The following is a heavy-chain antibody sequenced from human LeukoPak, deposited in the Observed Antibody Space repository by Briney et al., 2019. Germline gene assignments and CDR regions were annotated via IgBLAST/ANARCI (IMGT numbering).Heavy chain of an antibody. CDR1: GGSISRYY. Sequence: SETLSLTCTVSGGSISRYYWSWSRQPPGPGLEWSGYKDYSGSTNYNRSLKSRVTISVDTSKNQFSLKLSSVTAADTAVYYCARVYYSSSYDYWYFDLWGRGTLVTVSS. CDR3: ARVYYSSSYDYWYFDL. CDR2: KDYSGST. J-gene: IGHJ2*01. V-gene: IGHV4-59*01. D-gene: IGHD6-13*01.